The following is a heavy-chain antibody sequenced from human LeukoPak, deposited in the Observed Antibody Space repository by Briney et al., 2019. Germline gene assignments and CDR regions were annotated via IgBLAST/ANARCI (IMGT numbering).Heavy chain of an antibody. V-gene: IGHV4-4*09. J-gene: IGHJ6*03. CDR3: ARFVAAADKKEDYYYYYYMDV. CDR1: GGSISVYY. D-gene: IGHD6-13*01. CDR2: IYTSGST. Sequence: SETLSLTCTVSGGSISVYYWSWIRQPPGKGLEWIGYIYTSGSTNYNPSLKSRVTISVDTSKNQYSLKLSSVTAADTAVYYCARFVAAADKKEDYYYYYYMDVWGKGTTVTVSS.